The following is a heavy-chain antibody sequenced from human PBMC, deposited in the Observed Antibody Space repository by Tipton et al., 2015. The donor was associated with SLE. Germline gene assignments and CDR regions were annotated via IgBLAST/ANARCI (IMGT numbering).Heavy chain of an antibody. Sequence: TLSLTCTVSGGSINNYYWSWMRQSPGKGLEWIGYIHSTGSTNYNPSLRSRVTISVDTSKNQFSLRLRSVTAADTGVYYCARYLEGYTYGTSDYHCYTDVWGKGTTVTVS. CDR3: ARYLEGYTYGTSDYHCYTDV. V-gene: IGHV4-59*03. CDR2: IHSTGST. D-gene: IGHD5-18*01. CDR1: GGSINNYY. J-gene: IGHJ6*03.